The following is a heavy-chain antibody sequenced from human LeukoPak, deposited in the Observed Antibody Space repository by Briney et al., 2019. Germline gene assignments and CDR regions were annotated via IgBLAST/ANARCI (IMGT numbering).Heavy chain of an antibody. Sequence: GASVKVSCKASGYTFTSYDINWVRQATGQGLEWMGWMNPNSGNTGYAQKFQGRVTMTRNTSISTAYMELSSLRSEDTAVYYCARGFVGDDWLSPGGSWFDPWGQGTLVTVSS. CDR3: ARGFVGDDWLSPGGSWFDP. D-gene: IGHD3-9*01. CDR1: GYTFTSYD. V-gene: IGHV1-8*01. J-gene: IGHJ5*02. CDR2: MNPNSGNT.